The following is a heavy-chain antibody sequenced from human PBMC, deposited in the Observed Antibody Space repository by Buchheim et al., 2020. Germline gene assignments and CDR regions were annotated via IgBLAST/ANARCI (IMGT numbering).Heavy chain of an antibody. CDR3: AKMAREQLALFDY. J-gene: IGHJ4*02. D-gene: IGHD6-13*01. Sequence: QVQLVESGGGVVQPGRSLRLSCAASGFTFSSYGMHWVRQAPGKGLEWVAVISYDGSNKYYADSVKGRFPISRDNSKNTLYLQMNSLRAEDTAVYYCAKMAREQLALFDYWGQGTL. CDR2: ISYDGSNK. CDR1: GFTFSSYG. V-gene: IGHV3-30*18.